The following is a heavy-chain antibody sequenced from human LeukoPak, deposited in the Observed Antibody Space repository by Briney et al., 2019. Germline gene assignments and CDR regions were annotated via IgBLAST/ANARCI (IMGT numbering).Heavy chain of an antibody. Sequence: ASEALSLTCADSGGSISSSSSYWGWIRQPPGKGLQWIGTIYYSGYIYYNPSLKSRVTISVDTSKNQFSLRLSSVTAADTAVYYCAREKTVTGAYYFDYWGQGTLVTVSS. D-gene: IGHD4-17*01. CDR3: AREKTVTGAYYFDY. V-gene: IGHV4-39*02. CDR1: GGSISSSSSY. J-gene: IGHJ4*02. CDR2: IYYSGYI.